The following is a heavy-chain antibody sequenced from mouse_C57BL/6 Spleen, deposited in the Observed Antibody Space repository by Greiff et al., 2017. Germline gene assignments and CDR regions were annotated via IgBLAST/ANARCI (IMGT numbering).Heavy chain of an antibody. J-gene: IGHJ4*01. CDR1: GFTFSDFY. D-gene: IGHD1-1*01. Sequence: EVKLQESGGGLVQPGRSLRLSCATSGFTFSDFYMEWVRQAPGKGLEWIAASRNKANDYTTEYSASVKGRLIVSRDTTHSILYLQMKALRAEDTAICYCAREYYGSSYAMDYWGQGTSVTVSS. CDR2: SRNKANDYTT. CDR3: AREYYGSSYAMDY. V-gene: IGHV7-1*01.